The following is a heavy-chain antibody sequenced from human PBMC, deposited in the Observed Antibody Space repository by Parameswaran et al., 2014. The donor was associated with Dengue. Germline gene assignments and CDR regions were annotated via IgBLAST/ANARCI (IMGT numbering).Heavy chain of an antibody. CDR2: IKSKTDGGTT. J-gene: IGHJ4*02. V-gene: IGHV3-15*01. Sequence: SCAASGFTFSNAWMSWVRQAPGKGLEWVGRIKSKTDGGTTDYAAPVKGRFTISRDDSKNTLYLQMNSLKTEDTAVYYCTTGYYDSSGYPDYWGQGTLVTVSS. CDR3: TTGYYDSSGYPDY. CDR1: GFTFSNAW. D-gene: IGHD3-22*01.